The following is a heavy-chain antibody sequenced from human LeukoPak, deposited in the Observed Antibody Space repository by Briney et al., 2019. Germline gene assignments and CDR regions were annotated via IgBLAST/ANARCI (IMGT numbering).Heavy chain of an antibody. CDR1: GYTFTGYY. V-gene: IGHV1-2*02. Sequence: ASVKVSCKASGYTFTGYYMHWVRQAPGQGLEWMGWINPNSGGTNYAQKFQGRVTMTRDTSISTAYMELSRLRSDDTAVYYCARGHYGSGSYSHDAFDIWGQGTMVTVSS. CDR3: ARGHYGSGSYSHDAFDI. D-gene: IGHD3-10*01. CDR2: INPNSGGT. J-gene: IGHJ3*02.